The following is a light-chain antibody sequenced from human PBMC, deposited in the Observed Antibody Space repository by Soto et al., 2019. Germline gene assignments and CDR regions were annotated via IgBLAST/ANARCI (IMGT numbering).Light chain of an antibody. CDR3: SSYTSSSPL. V-gene: IGLV2-14*01. CDR1: SSDVGDYNY. CDR2: DVS. Sequence: QYALTQPASVSGSPGQSITISCTGNSSDVGDYNYVSWYQQHPGKAPKLMIYDVSNRPSGVSNRFSGSKSGNTASLTISGLQAEDEADYYCSSYTSSSPLFGGGTKLTVL. J-gene: IGLJ2*01.